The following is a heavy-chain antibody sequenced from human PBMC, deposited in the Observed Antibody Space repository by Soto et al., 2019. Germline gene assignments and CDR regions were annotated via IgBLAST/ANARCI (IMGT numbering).Heavy chain of an antibody. Sequence: QVQLQQWGAGLLKPSETLSLTCAVYGGSFSGYYWSWIRQPPGKGLEWIGEINHSGSTNYNPSLKSRVTISVDTSKNQFSLKLSSVTAADTAVYYCARGSSGSYPYYYYYYGMDVWGQGTTVTVSS. D-gene: IGHD1-26*01. CDR2: INHSGST. V-gene: IGHV4-34*01. CDR1: GGSFSGYY. J-gene: IGHJ6*02. CDR3: ARGSSGSYPYYYYYYGMDV.